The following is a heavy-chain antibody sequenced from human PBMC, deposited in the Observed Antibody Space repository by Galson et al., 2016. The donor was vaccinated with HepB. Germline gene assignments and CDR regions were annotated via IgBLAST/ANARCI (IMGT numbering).Heavy chain of an antibody. Sequence: PLRLSCAASGFTFDDYGMDWVRQGPGKGLEWVSGISWNSGAIGYADSVKGRFTISRDNAKNSLYLEMNSLRAEDTALYYCVNDRPYRCSSSTCYWEFDYWGQGALVTVSA. D-gene: IGHD2-2*01. CDR2: ISWNSGAI. J-gene: IGHJ4*02. CDR1: GFTFDDYG. CDR3: VNDRPYRCSSSTCYWEFDY. V-gene: IGHV3-9*01.